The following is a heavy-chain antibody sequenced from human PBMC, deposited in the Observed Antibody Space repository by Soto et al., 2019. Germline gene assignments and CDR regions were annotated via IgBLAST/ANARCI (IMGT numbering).Heavy chain of an antibody. CDR1: GYTFTSYG. J-gene: IGHJ6*02. CDR3: ARDHIAARRRSSYYGMDV. CDR2: ISAYNGNT. Sequence: ASVKVSCKASGYTFTSYGISWVRQAPGQGLEWMGWISAYNGNTNYAQKLQGRVTMTTDTSTSTAYMELRSLRSDDTAVYYCARDHIAARRRSSYYGMDVWGQGTTVTVSS. D-gene: IGHD6-6*01. V-gene: IGHV1-18*04.